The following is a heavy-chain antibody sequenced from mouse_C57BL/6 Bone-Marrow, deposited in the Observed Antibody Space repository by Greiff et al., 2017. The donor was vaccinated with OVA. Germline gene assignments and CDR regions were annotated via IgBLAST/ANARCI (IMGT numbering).Heavy chain of an antibody. CDR2: IWSGGST. CDR3: AREKAQAAYDAMDY. Sequence: VQLQQSGPGLVQPSQSLSITCTVSGFSLTSYGVHWVRQSPGKGLEWLGVIWSGGSTDYNAAFISRLSISKDNSKSQVFFKMNSLQADDTAIYYCAREKAQAAYDAMDYWGQGTSVTVSS. J-gene: IGHJ4*01. D-gene: IGHD3-2*02. CDR1: GFSLTSYG. V-gene: IGHV2-2*01.